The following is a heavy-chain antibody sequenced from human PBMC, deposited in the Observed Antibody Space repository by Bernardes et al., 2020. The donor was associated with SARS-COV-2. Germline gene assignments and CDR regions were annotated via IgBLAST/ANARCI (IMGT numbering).Heavy chain of an antibody. CDR2: LYSGDT. CDR3: ARGEYTYFNFEGTNYNLFYGLDV. V-gene: IGHV3-53*01. CDR1: GFTVSNNY. Sequence: GSLRLSCAASGFTVSNNYMTWVRQAPGKGLEWVSLLYSGDTYYADSVKGRFTISRDNSENTVYLQMNNVRAEDTAVYYCARGEYTYFNFEGTNYNLFYGLDVWGQGTTVTVSS. D-gene: IGHD5-18*01. J-gene: IGHJ6*02.